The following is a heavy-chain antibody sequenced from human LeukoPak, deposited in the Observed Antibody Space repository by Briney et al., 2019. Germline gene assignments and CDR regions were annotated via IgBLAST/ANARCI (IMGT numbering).Heavy chain of an antibody. CDR1: GGTFSSYA. D-gene: IGHD3-22*01. V-gene: IGHV1-69*04. Sequence: SVKVSCKASGGTFSSYAISWVRQAPGQELEWMGRIIPILGIANYAQKFQGRVTITADKSTSTAYMELSSLRSEDTAVYYCARDSSSYYYDSSGYYAYWGQGTLVTVSS. CDR3: ARDSSSYYYDSSGYYAY. CDR2: IIPILGIA. J-gene: IGHJ4*02.